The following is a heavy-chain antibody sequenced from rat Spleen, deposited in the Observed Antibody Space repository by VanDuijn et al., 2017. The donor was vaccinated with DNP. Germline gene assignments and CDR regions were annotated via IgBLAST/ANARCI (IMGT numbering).Heavy chain of an antibody. V-gene: IGHV3-1*01. Sequence: EVQLQESGSGLVKPSQSLSLTCSVTGSSITSNYWGWIRKFPGNKMEYIGHISYSGSTNYNPSLKSRVSITRDTSKNHFFLHLNSVTTEDTATYYCARWTRYFDYWGQGVMVTVPS. CDR2: ISYSGST. J-gene: IGHJ2*01. CDR3: ARWTRYFDY. D-gene: IGHD1-7*01. CDR1: GSSITSNY.